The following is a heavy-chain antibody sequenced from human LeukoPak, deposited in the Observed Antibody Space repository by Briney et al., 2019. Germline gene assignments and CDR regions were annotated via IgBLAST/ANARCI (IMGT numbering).Heavy chain of an antibody. D-gene: IGHD6-19*01. J-gene: IGHJ4*02. CDR1: GGTFSSYA. CDR3: ATTSEGYSSGWYLYFDY. CDR2: IIPIFGTA. V-gene: IGHV1-69*05. Sequence: SVKVSCEASGGTFSSYAISWVRQAPGQGLEWMGRIIPIFGTANYAQKFQGRVTITTDESTSTAYMELSSLRSEDTAVYYCATTSEGYSSGWYLYFDYWGQGTLVTVSS.